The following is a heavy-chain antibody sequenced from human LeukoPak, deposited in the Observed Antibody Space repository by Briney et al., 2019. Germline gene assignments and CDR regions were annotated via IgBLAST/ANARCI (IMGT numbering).Heavy chain of an antibody. D-gene: IGHD1-1*01. J-gene: IGHJ4*02. CDR1: GFTFSTYW. CDR3: ARVGRWHDDSVLDY. CDR2: MKQDGSEK. V-gene: IGHV3-7*01. Sequence: GGSLRLSCAASGFTFSTYWMSWVRQAPGKGLEWVANMKQDGSEKYYVDSVKGRFTISRDNAKNSLYLQINSLRAEDTAVYYCARVGRWHDDSVLDYWGQGALVIVSS.